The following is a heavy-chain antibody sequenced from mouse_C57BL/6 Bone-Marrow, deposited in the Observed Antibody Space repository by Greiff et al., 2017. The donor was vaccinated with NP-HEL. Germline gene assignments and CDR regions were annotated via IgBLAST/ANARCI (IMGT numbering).Heavy chain of an antibody. CDR2: ISNGGGST. D-gene: IGHD1-1*01. J-gene: IGHJ4*01. Sequence: EVTLLEPGGGLVQPGGSLKLSCAASGFTFSDYYMYWVRQTPEKRLEWVAYISNGGGSTYYPDTVKGRFTISRDNAKNTLYLQMSRLKSEDTAMYYCARHFYYGSSVYAMDYWGQGTSVTVSS. CDR3: ARHFYYGSSVYAMDY. V-gene: IGHV5-12*01. CDR1: GFTFSDYY.